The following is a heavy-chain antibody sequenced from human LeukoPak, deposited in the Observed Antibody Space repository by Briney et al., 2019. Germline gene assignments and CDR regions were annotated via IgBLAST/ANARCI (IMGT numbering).Heavy chain of an antibody. CDR1: GLPFGSYG. J-gene: IGHJ4*02. V-gene: IGHV3-23*01. D-gene: IGHD2-21*02. Sequence: GGSLRLSCAVSGLPFGSYGMTWVCQAPGKGLEWVSGITGNGVYTYYADSVKGRFTISRDNSKSTLSLQMNSLRAEDTAVYYCAKSYCGGDCGWGPGTLVTVSS. CDR2: ITGNGVYT. CDR3: AKSYCGGDCG.